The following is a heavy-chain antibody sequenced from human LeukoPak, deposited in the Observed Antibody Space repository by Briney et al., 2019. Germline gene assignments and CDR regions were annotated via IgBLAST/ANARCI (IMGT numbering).Heavy chain of an antibody. V-gene: IGHV3-30*19. CDR3: ARDRDRRSGYYSGMDV. J-gene: IGHJ6*02. D-gene: IGHD3-22*01. CDR2: ISYDGINK. Sequence: GRSLRLSCATSGFTFNRFGMHWVRQAPGKGLEWVAVISYDGINKYYADSVKGRFTISRDNSKNTLSLQMNSLRAEDTAVYYCARDRDRRSGYYSGMDVWGQGTTVTVSS. CDR1: GFTFNRFG.